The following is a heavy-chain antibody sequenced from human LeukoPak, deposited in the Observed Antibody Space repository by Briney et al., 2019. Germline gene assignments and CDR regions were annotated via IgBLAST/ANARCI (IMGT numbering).Heavy chain of an antibody. Sequence: GGSLRLSCAASGFTFSSYWMNWVRQAPGKGLEWVAFIRYDGSNKYYADSVKGRFTISRDNSKNTLYLQMNSLRAEDTAVYYCAKDSYYDSSGPDYWGQGTLVTVSS. V-gene: IGHV3-30*02. CDR3: AKDSYYDSSGPDY. CDR1: GFTFSSYW. CDR2: IRYDGSNK. D-gene: IGHD3-22*01. J-gene: IGHJ4*02.